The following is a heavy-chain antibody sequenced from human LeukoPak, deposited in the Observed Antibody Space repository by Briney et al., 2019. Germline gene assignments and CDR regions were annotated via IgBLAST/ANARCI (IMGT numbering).Heavy chain of an antibody. V-gene: IGHV1-2*02. Sequence: ASVKVSCKASGNTFTDYFTHWGRQVPGQRREWMGWISPKDGDTQYAQKFQGSVTMSSETSLSTAHTERSRLRSDDTALYACATVVNWGQGTLVTVSS. CDR1: GNTFTDYF. CDR3: ATVVN. CDR2: ISPKDGDT. J-gene: IGHJ4*02.